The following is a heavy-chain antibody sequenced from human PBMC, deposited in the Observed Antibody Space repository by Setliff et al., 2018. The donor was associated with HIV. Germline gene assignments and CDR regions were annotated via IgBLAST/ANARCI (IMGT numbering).Heavy chain of an antibody. J-gene: IGHJ4*02. CDR2: ISGSSTTI. CDR3: AKVETWTGTTYYCES. CDR1: GFTLSSYS. Sequence: RLSCEASGFTLSSYSINWVRQAPGKGLEWISYISGSSTTIYYADSVKGRFFISSDNAKNSLYLQMNSLRAEDTAVYYCAKVETWTGTTYYCESWGQGTLVTVSS. D-gene: IGHD1-1*01. V-gene: IGHV3-48*01.